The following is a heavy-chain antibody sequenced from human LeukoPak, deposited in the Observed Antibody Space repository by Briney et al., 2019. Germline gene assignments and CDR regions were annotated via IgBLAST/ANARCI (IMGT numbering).Heavy chain of an antibody. Sequence: GGSLRLSCAASGFTFSDYYMSWIRQAPGKGLEWVSYISSSSSYTNYADSVKGRFTISRDNAKNSLYPQMNSLRAEDTAVYYCARDGIAVAGDYFDYWGQGTLVTVSS. J-gene: IGHJ4*02. V-gene: IGHV3-11*05. CDR3: ARDGIAVAGDYFDY. CDR2: ISSSSSYT. CDR1: GFTFSDYY. D-gene: IGHD6-19*01.